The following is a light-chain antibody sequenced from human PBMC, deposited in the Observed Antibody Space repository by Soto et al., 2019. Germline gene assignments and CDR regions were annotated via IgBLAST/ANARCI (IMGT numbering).Light chain of an antibody. V-gene: IGKV1-5*03. Sequence: DIQMTQSPSTLSASVGDRVTITCRASQSISTWLAWYLQKPGKAPKLLIHKASSLESGVPSRFSGSGSGTEFALAISSLQPDDFATYYCQQYNSYPYTFGQGTKLEIK. CDR3: QQYNSYPYT. J-gene: IGKJ2*01. CDR2: KAS. CDR1: QSISTW.